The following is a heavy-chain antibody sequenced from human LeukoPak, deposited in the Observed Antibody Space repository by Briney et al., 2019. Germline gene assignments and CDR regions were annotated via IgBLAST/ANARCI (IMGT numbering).Heavy chain of an antibody. J-gene: IGHJ6*03. CDR1: GYSISSGYY. V-gene: IGHV4-38-2*02. D-gene: IGHD4-17*01. CDR3: ASTRATTRLYYMDV. CDR2: IYHSGST. Sequence: SETLSLTCTVSGYSISSGYYWGWIRQPPGKGLEWIGGIYHSGSTSYNPSLKSRATISVDTSKNQFSLKLSSVTAADTAVYYCASTRATTRLYYMDVWGKGTTVTVSS.